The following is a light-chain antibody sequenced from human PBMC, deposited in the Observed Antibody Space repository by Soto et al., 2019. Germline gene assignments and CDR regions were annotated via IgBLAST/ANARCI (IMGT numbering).Light chain of an antibody. V-gene: IGLV1-40*01. CDR2: GNI. Sequence: QSVLTQPPSVSGAPGQRVTISCTGSSSNIGAGYDVHWYQQRPGTAPKLLIFGNINRPSGVPDRFSGSKSGTSASLAITGLQAEDEGDYYCQSYDSTLSASYVLGNGTKVTVL. CDR3: QSYDSTLSASYV. J-gene: IGLJ1*01. CDR1: SSNIGAGYD.